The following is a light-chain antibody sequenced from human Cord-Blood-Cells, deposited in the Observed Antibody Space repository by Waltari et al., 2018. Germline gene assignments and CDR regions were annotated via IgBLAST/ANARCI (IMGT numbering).Light chain of an antibody. CDR1: QSVLYSSNNKNY. CDR2: WAS. CDR3: QQYYSTPFT. J-gene: IGKJ3*01. V-gene: IGKV4-1*01. Sequence: DIVMTQSPDSLAVSLGERATIPCKSSQSVLYSSNNKNYLAWYQQKPGQPPKLLIYWASTRESGVPDRFSGSGSGTDFTLTISSLQAEDVAVYYCQQYYSTPFTFGPGTKVDIK.